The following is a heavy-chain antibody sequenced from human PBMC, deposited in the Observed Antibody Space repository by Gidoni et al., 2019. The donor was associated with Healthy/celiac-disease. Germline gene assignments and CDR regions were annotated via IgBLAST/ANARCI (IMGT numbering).Heavy chain of an antibody. CDR3: AKDRGSSSSLIYFDY. CDR1: GFTFDDYA. V-gene: IGHV3-9*01. CDR2: ISWNSGSI. J-gene: IGHJ4*02. D-gene: IGHD6-6*01. Sequence: EVQLVESGGGLVQPGRSLRLSCAASGFTFDDYAMHWVRQAPGKGLEWVSGISWNSGSIGYADSVKGRFTISRDNAKNSLYLQMNSLRAEDTALYYCAKDRGSSSSLIYFDYWGQGTLVTVSS.